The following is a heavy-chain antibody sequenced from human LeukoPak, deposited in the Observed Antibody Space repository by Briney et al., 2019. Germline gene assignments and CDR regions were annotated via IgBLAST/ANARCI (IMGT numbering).Heavy chain of an antibody. CDR2: ISYDGSNK. J-gene: IGHJ4*02. D-gene: IGHD5-18*01. V-gene: IGHV3-30*18. CDR3: AKDYVVEYTYGRFDY. Sequence: GGSLRLSCAASGFTFSSYGMHWVRQAPGKGLEWVAVISYDGSNKYYADSVKGRFTISRDNSKNTLYLQMKSLRAEDTAVYYCAKDYVVEYTYGRFDYWGQGTLVTVSS. CDR1: GFTFSSYG.